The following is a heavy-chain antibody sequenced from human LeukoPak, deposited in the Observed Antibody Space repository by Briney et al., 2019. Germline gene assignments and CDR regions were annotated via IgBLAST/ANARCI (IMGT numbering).Heavy chain of an antibody. J-gene: IGHJ4*02. Sequence: GGSLRLSCAASGFTFGDYAMSWFRQAPGKGLEWVGFVRSKAYGETTEYAASVKGRFTISRDDSKSIAYLQLSSLKTEDTAAYFCTSYCGGDCLSTGSHWGQGTLVTVAS. CDR2: VRSKAYGETT. V-gene: IGHV3-49*03. CDR1: GFTFGDYA. D-gene: IGHD2-21*02. CDR3: TSYCGGDCLSTGSH.